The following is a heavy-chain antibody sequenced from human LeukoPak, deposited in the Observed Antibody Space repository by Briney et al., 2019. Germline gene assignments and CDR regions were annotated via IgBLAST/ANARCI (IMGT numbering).Heavy chain of an antibody. D-gene: IGHD3-9*01. CDR1: GFTFRSYG. V-gene: IGHV3-23*01. CDR2: ISGSGGST. J-gene: IGHJ4*02. Sequence: PGGSLRLSCAASGFTFRSYGMSWVRQAPGKGLEWVSAISGSGGSTYYADSVKGRFTISRDNSKNTLYLQMNSLRAEDTAVYYCAKDKRYDILTGYSPDYWGQGTLVTVSS. CDR3: AKDKRYDILTGYSPDY.